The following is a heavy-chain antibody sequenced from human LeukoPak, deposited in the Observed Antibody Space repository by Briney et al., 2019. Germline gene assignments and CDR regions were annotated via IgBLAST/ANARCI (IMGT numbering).Heavy chain of an antibody. CDR2: ISYDGSNR. D-gene: IGHD3-22*01. J-gene: IGHJ4*02. CDR3: AKGRYYDSSGYGSY. CDR1: GFTFSSYA. Sequence: GGSLRLSCAASGFTFSSYAMHWVRQAPGKGLEWVAVISYDGSNRYYADSVKGRFTISRDNSKNTLYLQMNSLRAEDTAVYYCAKGRYYDSSGYGSYWGQGTLVTVSS. V-gene: IGHV3-30-3*01.